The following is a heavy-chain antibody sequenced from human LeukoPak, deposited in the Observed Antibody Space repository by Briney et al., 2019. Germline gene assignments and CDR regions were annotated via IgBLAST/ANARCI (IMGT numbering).Heavy chain of an antibody. J-gene: IGHJ3*02. CDR2: INSRSAYI. V-gene: IGHV3-21*06. Sequence: GVSLRLSCAASGFTFNNYSLHWGGHGPGNGLVWCSSINSRSAYIDYAASIKGRFTISTYNAKNSLYLQMNSLRVEATACYYCARGRWEIPGPTRGGIDIWGQGTMVTVSS. CDR1: GFTFNNYS. CDR3: ARGRWEIPGPTRGGIDI. D-gene: IGHD1-14*01.